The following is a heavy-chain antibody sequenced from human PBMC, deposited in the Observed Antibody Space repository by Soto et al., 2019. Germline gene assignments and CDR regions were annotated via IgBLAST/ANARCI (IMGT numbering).Heavy chain of an antibody. CDR2: ISAYNGNT. CDR1: GYTFTCCG. J-gene: IGHJ4*02. D-gene: IGHD3-22*01. CDR3: ARAVDYYHSSGYYPPFPYYYDY. Sequence: SVKARCKDPGYTFTCCGIIWVRQAPGQGLEWMEWISAYNGNTNYAQKLQGRVTMTTDTSTSTAYIELRSLISDDTAVYYCARAVDYYHSSGYYPPFPYYYDYWGQGTLDPVSA. V-gene: IGHV1-18*01.